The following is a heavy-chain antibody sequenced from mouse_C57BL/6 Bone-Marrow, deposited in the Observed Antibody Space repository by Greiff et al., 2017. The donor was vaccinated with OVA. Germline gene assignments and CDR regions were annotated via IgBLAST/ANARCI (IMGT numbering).Heavy chain of an antibody. CDR1: GYTFTSYG. Sequence: QVQLQQSGPELVKPGASVKLSCKASGYTFTSYGINWVKQRPGQGLEWIGWIYPRDGSTKYNEKFKGKATLTVDTSSSTAYMELHSLTSEDSAVYFCARRSGYDGYYAMDYWGQGTSVTVSS. J-gene: IGHJ4*01. CDR3: ARRSGYDGYYAMDY. CDR2: IYPRDGST. D-gene: IGHD2-2*01. V-gene: IGHV1-85*01.